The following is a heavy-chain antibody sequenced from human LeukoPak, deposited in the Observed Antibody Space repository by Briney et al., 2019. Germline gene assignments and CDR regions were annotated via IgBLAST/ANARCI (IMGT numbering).Heavy chain of an antibody. J-gene: IGHJ4*02. Sequence: SETLSLTCTVSGYSISSGYYWGWIRQPPGKGLEWIGYIYYSGSTNYNPSLKSRVTISVDTSKNQFSLKLSSVTAADTAVYYCARVGNSRFGYWGQGTLVTVSS. D-gene: IGHD1-7*01. V-gene: IGHV4-61*01. CDR1: GYSISSGYY. CDR2: IYYSGST. CDR3: ARVGNSRFGY.